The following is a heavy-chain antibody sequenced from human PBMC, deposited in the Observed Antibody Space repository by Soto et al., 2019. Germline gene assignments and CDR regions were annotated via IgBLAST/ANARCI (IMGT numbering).Heavy chain of an antibody. Sequence: QVQLVQSGAEVKKPGSSVKVSCKASGGTFSSYTISWVRQAPGQGLEWMGRIIPILGIANYAQKFQGRVTITADKSTSTAYMELSSLRSEDTAVYYCASLQGSGYYYALNAFDIWGQGTMVTVSS. CDR3: ASLQGSGYYYALNAFDI. CDR1: GGTFSSYT. CDR2: IIPILGIA. J-gene: IGHJ3*02. V-gene: IGHV1-69*02. D-gene: IGHD3-22*01.